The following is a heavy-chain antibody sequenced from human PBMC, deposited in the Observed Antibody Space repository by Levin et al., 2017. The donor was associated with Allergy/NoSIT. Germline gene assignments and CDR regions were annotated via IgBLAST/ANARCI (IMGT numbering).Heavy chain of an antibody. CDR1: GGPINTYH. Sequence: GSLRLSCTVSGGPINTYHWSWIRQTPGKGLEWVGNVHYTGTTNYNPSLKSRATISVETSKNQFSLKLTSVTAADTATYYCARGGAEGGTYSVHWGQGTLVTVSS. CDR2: VHYTGTT. D-gene: IGHD1-26*01. J-gene: IGHJ4*02. CDR3: ARGGAEGGTYSVH. V-gene: IGHV4-59*01.